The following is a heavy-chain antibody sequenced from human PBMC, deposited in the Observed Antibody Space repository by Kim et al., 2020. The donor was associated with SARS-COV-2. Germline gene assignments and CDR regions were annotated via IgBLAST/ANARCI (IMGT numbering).Heavy chain of an antibody. Sequence: GGSLRLSCAASGFTFSTFWMSWVRQAPGKGLEWVANINQDESELYYVDSVKGRVTISRDNAKKSLYLQMNSLRAEDTAVYYCGRMHSSGWRGYYFDYWG. CDR1: GFTFSTFW. J-gene: IGHJ4*01. V-gene: IGHV3-7*01. CDR2: INQDESEL. D-gene: IGHD6-19*01. CDR3: GRMHSSGWRGYYFDY.